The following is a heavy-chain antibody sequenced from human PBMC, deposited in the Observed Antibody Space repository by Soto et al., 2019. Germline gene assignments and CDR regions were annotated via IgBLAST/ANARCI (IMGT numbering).Heavy chain of an antibody. Sequence: QVQLVQSGAEVKKPGSSVKVSCKASGGTFSSYAISWVRQAPGQGLEWMGGIIPIFGTANYAQKFQGRVTITADESTSTAYMGLSSLRSEDTAVYYCARDRGTRVERRRGAGGMDVWGQGTTVTVSS. CDR2: IIPIFGTA. CDR3: ARDRGTRVERRRGAGGMDV. D-gene: IGHD1-1*01. CDR1: GGTFSSYA. V-gene: IGHV1-69*01. J-gene: IGHJ6*02.